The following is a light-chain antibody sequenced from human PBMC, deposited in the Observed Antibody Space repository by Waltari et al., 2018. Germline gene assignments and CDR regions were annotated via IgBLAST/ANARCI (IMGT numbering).Light chain of an antibody. CDR1: NIGGKS. J-gene: IGLJ3*02. CDR3: QVWDSTRDHWV. Sequence: SYVLTQPPSVSVAPRETARIICGGNNIGGKSVHWSQQKPGQAPVLLSHEDTARPSGIPERISGTNSGNTAALTISRVEVEDEADYYCQVWDSTRDHWVFGGGTRLTVL. V-gene: IGLV3-21*04. CDR2: EDT.